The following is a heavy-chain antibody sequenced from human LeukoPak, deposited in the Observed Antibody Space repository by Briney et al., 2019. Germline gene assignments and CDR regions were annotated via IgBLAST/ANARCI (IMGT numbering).Heavy chain of an antibody. CDR3: ARDLSASWYSLGY. J-gene: IGHJ4*02. D-gene: IGHD2-2*01. V-gene: IGHV3-20*04. CDR1: GLTPADSG. CDR2: IDWSGEST. Sequence: GGSLRLSCAASGLTPADSGMSWVRQAPGKGLEWVSGIDWSGESTRYADSVKGRFTISRDNAANVLYLQMNGLRAEDTALYYCARDLSASWYSLGYWGRGTLVTVS.